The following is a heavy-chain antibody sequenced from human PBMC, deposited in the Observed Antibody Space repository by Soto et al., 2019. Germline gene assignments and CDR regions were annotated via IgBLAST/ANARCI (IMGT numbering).Heavy chain of an antibody. J-gene: IGHJ6*02. V-gene: IGHV4-59*01. CDR2: IYYSGST. Sequence: SETLSLTCTVSGGSISSYYWSWIRQPPGKGLEWIGYIYYSGSTNYNPSLNSRVTISVDTSKNQFPLKLSSVTAADTAVYYCARVGRYYYDSSGYLGYYYGMDVWGQGTTVTVSS. CDR3: ARVGRYYYDSSGYLGYYYGMDV. D-gene: IGHD3-22*01. CDR1: GGSISSYY.